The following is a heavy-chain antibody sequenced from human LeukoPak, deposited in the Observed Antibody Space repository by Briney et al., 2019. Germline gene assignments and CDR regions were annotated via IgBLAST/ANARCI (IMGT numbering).Heavy chain of an antibody. CDR2: IWYDGSNK. CDR1: GFTFSSYG. J-gene: IGHJ4*02. D-gene: IGHD3-22*01. Sequence: GGSLRVSCAASGFTFSSYGMHWVRQAPGKGLEWVAVIWYDGSNKYYADSVKGRFTISRDNSKNTLYLQMNSLKASDTAMYYCARPLYRGLHYYDSSGYDYWGQGTLVTVSS. CDR3: ARPLYRGLHYYDSSGYDY. V-gene: IGHV3-33*01.